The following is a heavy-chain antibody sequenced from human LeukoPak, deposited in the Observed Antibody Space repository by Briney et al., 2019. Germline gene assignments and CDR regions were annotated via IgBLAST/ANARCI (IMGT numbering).Heavy chain of an antibody. Sequence: SETLSLTCAVYGGSFSYYYWSWIRQPPGKGLEWIGEINHSGITNYNPSLKSRVTISVDTSKNHFSLKLSSVTAADTAVYYCAYSSAFQQHLGQGTLVTVSS. J-gene: IGHJ1*01. V-gene: IGHV4-34*01. CDR2: INHSGIT. CDR3: AYSSAFQQH. CDR1: GGSFSYYY. D-gene: IGHD3-22*01.